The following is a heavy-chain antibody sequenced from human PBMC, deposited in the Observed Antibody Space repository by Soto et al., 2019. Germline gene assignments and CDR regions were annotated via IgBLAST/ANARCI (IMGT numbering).Heavy chain of an antibody. D-gene: IGHD3-16*01. Sequence: QVQLVQSGAEMRKPGSSLRVSCKASGGTFSEYAISWMRQAPGQGLEWMGRIVPRFGSPNYAKQFGGRVTITADTSTSTVYMQLSGLRFDDTAVYFCARDRIQLRLGKYSFNGMEVWGQWTTITVSS. J-gene: IGHJ6*02. CDR3: ARDRIQLRLGKYSFNGMEV. CDR2: IVPRFGSP. V-gene: IGHV1-69*06. CDR1: GGTFSEYA.